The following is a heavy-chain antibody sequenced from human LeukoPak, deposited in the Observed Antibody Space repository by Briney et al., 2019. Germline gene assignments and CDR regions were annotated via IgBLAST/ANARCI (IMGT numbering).Heavy chain of an antibody. Sequence: PGGSLRLSCAASGFTFSSYWMSWVRQAPGKGLEWVANIKQDGSEKYYVDSVKGRFTISRDNAKNSLYLQMNSLRAEDTAVYYCAKDTYCSSTGCYRGYFDYWGQGTLVTVSS. CDR2: IKQDGSEK. D-gene: IGHD2-2*01. V-gene: IGHV3-7*05. J-gene: IGHJ4*02. CDR1: GFTFSSYW. CDR3: AKDTYCSSTGCYRGYFDY.